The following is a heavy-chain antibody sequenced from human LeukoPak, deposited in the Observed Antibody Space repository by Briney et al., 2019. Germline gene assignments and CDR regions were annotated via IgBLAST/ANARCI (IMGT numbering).Heavy chain of an antibody. J-gene: IGHJ4*02. CDR2: ISHIGTT. CDR1: GFSINSEFY. Sequence: SETLSLNCSVSGFSINSEFYWGWIRQPPGKALEWIGTISHIGTTYYNPSLKSRVTISVDTSKIQFSLNLTSVTAADTAIYYCARGLASGYPPIPFDYWGQGTQVTVSS. D-gene: IGHD3-3*01. V-gene: IGHV4-38-2*02. CDR3: ARGLASGYPPIPFDY.